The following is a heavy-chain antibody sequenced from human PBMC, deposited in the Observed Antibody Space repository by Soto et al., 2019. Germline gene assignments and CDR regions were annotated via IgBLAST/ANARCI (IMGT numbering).Heavy chain of an antibody. CDR2: ISYDGSKK. Sequence: PGGSLRLSCAASGFTFSSYGMHWVRQAPGKGLEWVALISYDGSKKYYADSVKGRITISRDNSKNTLYLQMNSLRAEDTAVYYCAKDRGIQMKYYYYYGMDVWGQGTTVTVSS. D-gene: IGHD5-18*01. CDR1: GFTFSSYG. V-gene: IGHV3-30*18. CDR3: AKDRGIQMKYYYYYGMDV. J-gene: IGHJ6*02.